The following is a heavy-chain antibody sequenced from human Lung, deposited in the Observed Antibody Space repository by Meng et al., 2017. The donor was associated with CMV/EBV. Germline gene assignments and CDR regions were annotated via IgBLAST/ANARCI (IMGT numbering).Heavy chain of an antibody. CDR3: AREMATIYWWGNAMDV. CDR2: VSHSGSP. Sequence: GSLRLXCTVSDYSISSGHYWGWIRQPPGKGLEWIGSVSHSGSPYYNPPLMRRATTSFDTSKDQFSLKLRSVTAADTAVYYCAREMATIYWWGNAMDVWGQGTTVTVSS. D-gene: IGHD5-24*01. J-gene: IGHJ6*02. V-gene: IGHV4-38-2*02. CDR1: DYSISSGHY.